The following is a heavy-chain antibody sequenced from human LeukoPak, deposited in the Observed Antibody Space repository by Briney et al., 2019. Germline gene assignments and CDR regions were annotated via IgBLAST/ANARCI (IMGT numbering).Heavy chain of an antibody. CDR1: GFTFSTYA. J-gene: IGHJ4*02. CDR3: AKDRYCYGGDCSGELDN. CDR2: INGSGNAT. D-gene: IGHD2-21*02. Sequence: GGSLRPSCAASGFTFSTYAMSWVRQAPGKGLEWVSSINGSGNATYYADSVKGRFTISRDNSKNTLYLQMNSLRAEDTAVYYCAKDRYCYGGDCSGELDNWGQGTLVTVSS. V-gene: IGHV3-23*01.